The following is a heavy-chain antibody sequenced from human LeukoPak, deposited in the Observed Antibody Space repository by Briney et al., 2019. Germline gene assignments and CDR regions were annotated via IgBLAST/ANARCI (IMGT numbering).Heavy chain of an antibody. CDR2: IYSGGST. CDR3: ASSLGYSYEI. J-gene: IGHJ4*02. CDR1: GFTVSSNY. V-gene: IGHV3-53*01. Sequence: TGGSLRLSCAASGFTVSSNYMSWVRQAPGKGLEWVSVIYSGGSTYFADSVKGRFTISRDNSKNTLYLQMNSLRAEDTAVYYCASSLGYSYEIWGQGTLVTVSS. D-gene: IGHD5-18*01.